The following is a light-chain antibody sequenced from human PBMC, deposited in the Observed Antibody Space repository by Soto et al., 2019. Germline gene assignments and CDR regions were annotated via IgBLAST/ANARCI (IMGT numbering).Light chain of an antibody. CDR3: QRYDSFRT. Sequence: EIVMTQSPATLSVSPGERATLSCRASQSISSSLAWYQQKPGQAPRLLIYGASNRATGIPDRFSGSGSGTDFTLTITRLEPEDFAMYYCQRYDSFRTFGQGTKVDIK. J-gene: IGKJ1*01. CDR1: QSISSS. CDR2: GAS. V-gene: IGKV3-20*01.